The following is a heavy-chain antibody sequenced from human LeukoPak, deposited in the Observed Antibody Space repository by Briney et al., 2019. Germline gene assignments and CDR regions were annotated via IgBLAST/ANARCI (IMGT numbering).Heavy chain of an antibody. Sequence: ASVKVSFKSSGYTFTIYYIHWVRQAPGQGLEWMGIINPSGGSITYAQKFQGRVTMDRETSTSTVYMELSSLRSDDTAMYYCVRNSGSGFDYWGQGTLVTVSS. CDR1: GYTFTIYY. V-gene: IGHV1-46*01. D-gene: IGHD1-26*01. CDR3: VRNSGSGFDY. CDR2: INPSGGSI. J-gene: IGHJ4*02.